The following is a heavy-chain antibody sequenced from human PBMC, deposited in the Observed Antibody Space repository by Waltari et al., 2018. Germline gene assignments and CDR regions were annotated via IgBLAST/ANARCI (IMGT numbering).Heavy chain of an antibody. CDR3: ARAWISLILGATSAFDI. V-gene: IGHV4-34*01. Sequence: HVQLQQWGAGLLKPSETLSLTCAVHGGSFSGYYWSWIRQPPGKGLEKIGEINHSGSTNDNPSLKSRVTISVDTSKNQFSLKLSSVTAADTAVYYCARAWISLILGATSAFDIWGQGTMVTVS. J-gene: IGHJ3*02. D-gene: IGHD1-26*01. CDR2: INHSGST. CDR1: GGSFSGYY.